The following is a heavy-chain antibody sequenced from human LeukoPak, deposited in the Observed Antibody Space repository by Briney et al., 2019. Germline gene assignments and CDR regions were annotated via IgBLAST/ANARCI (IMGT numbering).Heavy chain of an antibody. V-gene: IGHV1-69*06. CDR3: ARVTVEIADDYYFDY. J-gene: IGHJ4*02. CDR2: IIPIFGTA. Sequence: SVKVSCKASGGTFSSYAISWVRQAPGQGLEWIGGIIPIFGTANYAQTFQGRVTITADKSTSTAYMELSSLRSEDTAVYYCARVTVEIADDYYFDYWGQGTLVTVSS. D-gene: IGHD6-13*01. CDR1: GGTFSSYA.